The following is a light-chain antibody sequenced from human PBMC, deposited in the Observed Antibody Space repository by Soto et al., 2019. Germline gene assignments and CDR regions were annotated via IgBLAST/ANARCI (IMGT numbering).Light chain of an antibody. Sequence: QSALTQPASVSGSPGQSITISWTGTSSDFGGYNYVSWYQQYPGKAPKLMIYEVSNRPSGVSDRFSGSKSGNTASLTISGLQAEDEADYYCSSYTTTSTFYVFGGGTKLTVL. CDR3: SSYTTTSTFYV. CDR2: EVS. V-gene: IGLV2-14*01. J-gene: IGLJ1*01. CDR1: SSDFGGYNY.